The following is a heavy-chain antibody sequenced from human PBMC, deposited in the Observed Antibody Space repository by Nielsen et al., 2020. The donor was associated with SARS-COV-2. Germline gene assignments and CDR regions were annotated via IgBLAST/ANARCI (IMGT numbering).Heavy chain of an antibody. CDR1: GFTFSSYG. CDR3: AKSYCGYDCYSDY. Sequence: GESLKISCAASGFTFSSYGMHWVRQAPGKGLELVAMILYDGSYKYYADSVKGRFTISRDKSKNTVYLQMNSLRTEDTAVYYCAKSYCGYDCYSDYWGQGTLVTVSS. CDR2: ILYDGSYK. D-gene: IGHD2-21*02. V-gene: IGHV3-30*18. J-gene: IGHJ4*02.